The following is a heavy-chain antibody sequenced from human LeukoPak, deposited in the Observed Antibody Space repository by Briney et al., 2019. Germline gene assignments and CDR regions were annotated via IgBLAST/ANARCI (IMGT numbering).Heavy chain of an antibody. J-gene: IGHJ5*02. CDR2: IYYSGST. CDR1: GGSISSYY. CDR3: ARHGSTVITPSWFDP. D-gene: IGHD4-23*01. V-gene: IGHV4-59*08. Sequence: SETLSLTCTVPGGSISSYYWSWIRQPPGEGLEGIGYIYYSGSTNYNPSLKSRVTISVDTSKNQFSLKLSSVTAADTAVYYCARHGSTVITPSWFDPWGQGTLVTVSS.